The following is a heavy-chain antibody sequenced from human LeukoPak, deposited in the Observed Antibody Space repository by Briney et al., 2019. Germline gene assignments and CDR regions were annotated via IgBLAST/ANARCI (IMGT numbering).Heavy chain of an antibody. D-gene: IGHD2-2*01. V-gene: IGHV3-23*01. J-gene: IGHJ4*02. CDR2: ISDSGDIT. CDR1: GFTFSSYT. CDR3: AKGRGYSSSTSRYRTFDY. Sequence: GGSLRLSCAASGFTFSSYTMICVRQAPGKGLEWVSSISDSGDITYYADSVKGRFTISRDNSKNTLYLQMNSLRAEDTAVYYCAKGRGYSSSTSRYRTFDYWGQGTLVTVSS.